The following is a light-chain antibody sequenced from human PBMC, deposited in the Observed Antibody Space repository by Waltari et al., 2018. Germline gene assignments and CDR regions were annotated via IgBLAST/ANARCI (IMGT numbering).Light chain of an antibody. CDR3: QQSYNTPRT. CDR2: AAS. J-gene: IGKJ2*01. V-gene: IGKV1-39*01. CDR1: QSVSNY. Sequence: DIQVTQSPSSLSASVGARVTLTCRTIQSVSNYLNWYQQRPGQAPTLLIYAASTLHRGVPSRFSGSGSGTDYTVTITGLRPGELATYFGQQSYNTPRTLGLGTKLQIK.